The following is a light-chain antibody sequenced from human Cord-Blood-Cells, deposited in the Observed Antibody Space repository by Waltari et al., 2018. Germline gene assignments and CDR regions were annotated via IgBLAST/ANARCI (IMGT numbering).Light chain of an antibody. CDR1: SSDVGRYNL. Sequence: QSALTQPASVSGSPGQSITISCTGTSSDVGRYNLVSWYQQHPGKAPKLMICEGSKRPSGVSNRFAGSKSGNTASLTISGLQAEDEADYYCCSYAGSWVFGGGTKLTVL. CDR2: EGS. J-gene: IGLJ3*02. V-gene: IGLV2-23*01. CDR3: CSYAGSWV.